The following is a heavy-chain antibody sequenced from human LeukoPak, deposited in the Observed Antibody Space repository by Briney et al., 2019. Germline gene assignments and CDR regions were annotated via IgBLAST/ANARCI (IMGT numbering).Heavy chain of an antibody. D-gene: IGHD4-17*01. Sequence: ASVKVSCKASGYTFTGYYMHWVRQAAGQRLEWMGWINPNSGGTNYAQKFQGRVTMTRDTSISTAYMELSRLRSDDTAVYYCAREIYGDYGEIDYWGQGTLVTVSS. V-gene: IGHV1-2*02. J-gene: IGHJ4*02. CDR1: GYTFTGYY. CDR3: AREIYGDYGEIDY. CDR2: INPNSGGT.